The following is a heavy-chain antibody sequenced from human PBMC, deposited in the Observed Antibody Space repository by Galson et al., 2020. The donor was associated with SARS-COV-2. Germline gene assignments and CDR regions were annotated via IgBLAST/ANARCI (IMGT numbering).Heavy chain of an antibody. CDR1: GYTFTGYY. CDR3: ARGGYYYDSSGYVGPERPIDY. CDR2: INPNSGGT. V-gene: IGHV1-2*06. J-gene: IGHJ4*02. D-gene: IGHD3-22*01. Sequence: ASVKVSCKASGYTFTGYYMHWVRQAPGQGLEWMGRINPNSGGTNYAQKFQGRVTMTRDTSISTAYMELSRLRSDDTAGYYCARGGYYYDSSGYVGPERPIDYWGKGTLVTVSS.